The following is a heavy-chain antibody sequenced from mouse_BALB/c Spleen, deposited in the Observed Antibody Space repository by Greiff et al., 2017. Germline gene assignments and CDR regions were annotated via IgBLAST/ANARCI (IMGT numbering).Heavy chain of an antibody. J-gene: IGHJ1*01. Sequence: EVQLQQSGTVLARPGASVKMSCKASGYTFTSYWMHWVKQRPGQGLEWIGAIYPGNSDTSYNQKFKGKAKLAAVTSTSTAYMELSSLTNEDSAVYDCTRCHYGKDWYFDDWGAGTTVTVSS. CDR1: GYTFTSYW. CDR2: IYPGNSDT. CDR3: TRCHYGKDWYFDD. D-gene: IGHD2-1*01. V-gene: IGHV1-5*01.